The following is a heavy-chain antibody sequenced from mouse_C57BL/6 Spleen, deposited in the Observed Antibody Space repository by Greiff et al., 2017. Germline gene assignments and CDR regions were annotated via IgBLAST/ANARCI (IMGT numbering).Heavy chain of an antibody. D-gene: IGHD2-5*01. J-gene: IGHJ2*01. CDR1: GYTFTSYW. CDR2: INPSSGYT. Sequence: QVQLQQSGAELAKPGASVKLSCKASGYTFTSYWMHWVKQRPGQGLEWIGYINPSSGYTKYNQKFKDKATLTADKSSSTAYMQLSSLTYEDSSVYYCARSNSNYGDYFDYWGQGTTLTVSS. CDR3: ARSNSNYGDYFDY. V-gene: IGHV1-7*01.